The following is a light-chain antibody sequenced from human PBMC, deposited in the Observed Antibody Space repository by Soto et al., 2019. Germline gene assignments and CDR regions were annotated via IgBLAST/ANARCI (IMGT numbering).Light chain of an antibody. CDR1: SSNIGRSS. J-gene: IGLJ2*01. CDR2: GNN. V-gene: IGLV1-44*01. Sequence: QSVLTQAPSVSGTPGQTVTISCSGSSSNIGRSSVNWYQHLPGTAPKLLTHGNNHPPLGVPDRLSGYKSGTSASLAIGGLQPRDEADYCVAAWYYSLKEQVFGGGTKLTVL. CDR3: AAWYYSLKEQV.